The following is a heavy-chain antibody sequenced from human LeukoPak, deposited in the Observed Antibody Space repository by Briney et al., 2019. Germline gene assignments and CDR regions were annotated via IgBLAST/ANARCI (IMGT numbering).Heavy chain of an antibody. CDR3: ASRSPRYSSGWLSIDY. Sequence: ASVKVSCKASGYTFTGYYMHWVRQAPGQGLEWMGWINPNSGGTNSAQKFQGRVTMTRDTSISTAYMELSRLRSDDTAVYYCASRSPRYSSGWLSIDYWGQGTLVTVSS. CDR2: INPNSGGT. J-gene: IGHJ4*02. D-gene: IGHD6-19*01. V-gene: IGHV1-2*02. CDR1: GYTFTGYY.